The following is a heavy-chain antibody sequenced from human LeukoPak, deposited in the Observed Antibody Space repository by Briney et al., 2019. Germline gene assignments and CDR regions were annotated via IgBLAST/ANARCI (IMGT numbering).Heavy chain of an antibody. Sequence: PGGSLRLSCAASGFTFSSFAMSWVRQAPGKGREWGSAISAGGGSTYYANSVKGRFTISRENSKNALYLQMNSLRAEDTAVYYCATDWRLRFDYWRQGTLVSVCS. CDR2: ISAGGGST. D-gene: IGHD4-17*01. V-gene: IGHV3-23*01. J-gene: IGHJ4*02. CDR3: ATDWRLRFDY. CDR1: GFTFSSFA.